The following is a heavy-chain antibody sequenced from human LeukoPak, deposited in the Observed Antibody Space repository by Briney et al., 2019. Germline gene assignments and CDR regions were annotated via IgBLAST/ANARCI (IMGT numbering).Heavy chain of an antibody. CDR1: GFIVSSNY. CDR2: IYSGGAT. V-gene: IGHV3-53*01. CDR3: ARVKADDAFDI. Sequence: PGGSLRLSCAASGFIVSSNYMSWVRQAPGKGLEWVSVIYSGGATYYADSVKGRLSISRDNSKNTLYLQMNSLRVEDTAVYYCARVKADDAFDIWGQGTMVTVSS. J-gene: IGHJ3*02.